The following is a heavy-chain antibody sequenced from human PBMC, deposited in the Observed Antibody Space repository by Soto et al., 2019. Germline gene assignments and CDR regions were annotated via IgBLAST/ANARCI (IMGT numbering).Heavy chain of an antibody. V-gene: IGHV4-30-2*06. CDR1: GGSIRSGGFS. Sequence: PSETLSLTCAVSGGSIRSGGFSWNWLRQSPGKGLEWFGYIYHSGSTYYNPSLKTRVTMSLDRSKNQFSLQLSSVTAADTAVYYCARGALVTIGAPPDWFDPWGQGTLVTVSS. J-gene: IGHJ5*02. CDR3: ARGALVTIGAPPDWFDP. CDR2: IYHSGST. D-gene: IGHD6-6*01.